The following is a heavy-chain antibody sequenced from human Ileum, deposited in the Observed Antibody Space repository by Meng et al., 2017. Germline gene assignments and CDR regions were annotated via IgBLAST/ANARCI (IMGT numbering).Heavy chain of an antibody. CDR2: IRDSGIGT. D-gene: IGHD6-25*01. Sequence: GESLKISCAASGFIFKSYAMRWVRQAPGKGLEWVSGIRDSGIGTFYADFVEGRFTISRDNSKNTLYLQMNSLRVEDTAVYYCAKEEAAIDSPLFDHWGPGTMVTVAS. V-gene: IGHV3-23*01. CDR1: GFIFKSYA. CDR3: AKEEAAIDSPLFDH. J-gene: IGHJ4*02.